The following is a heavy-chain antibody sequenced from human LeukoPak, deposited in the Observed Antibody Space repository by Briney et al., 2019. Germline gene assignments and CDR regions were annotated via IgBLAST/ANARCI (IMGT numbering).Heavy chain of an antibody. Sequence: PGGSLRLSCAASGFTFSSYAMSWVRQAPGQGLEWVSAISGSGGSTYYADSVKGRFTISRDNSKNTLYLQMNSLRAEDTAVYYCAKDQAYGGEGDWFDPWGQGTLVTVSS. CDR2: ISGSGGST. D-gene: IGHD4-23*01. CDR1: GFTFSSYA. V-gene: IGHV3-23*01. J-gene: IGHJ5*02. CDR3: AKDQAYGGEGDWFDP.